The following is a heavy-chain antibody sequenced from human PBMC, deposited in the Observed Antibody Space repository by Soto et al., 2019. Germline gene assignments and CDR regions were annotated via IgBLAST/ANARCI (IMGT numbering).Heavy chain of an antibody. V-gene: IGHV1-46*01. CDR2: INPSGGST. Sequence: ASVKASCKSSGYTFTSYYMHWVRQAPEQGLEWMGIINPSGGSTSYAQKFQGRVTMTRDTSTSTVYMELSSLRSEDTAVYYCARDPRAAAGTVGYYYYGMDVWGQGTTVTVSS. J-gene: IGHJ6*02. D-gene: IGHD6-13*01. CDR3: ARDPRAAAGTVGYYYYGMDV. CDR1: GYTFTSYY.